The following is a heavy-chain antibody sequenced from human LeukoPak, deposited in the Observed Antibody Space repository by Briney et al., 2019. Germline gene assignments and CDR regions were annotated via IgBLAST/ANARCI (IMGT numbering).Heavy chain of an antibody. D-gene: IGHD5/OR15-5a*01. CDR1: GYSISSGYY. CDR2: IYPTGST. J-gene: IGHJ6*03. CDR3: ARLSRYYYMDV. V-gene: IGHV4-38-2*02. Sequence: PSETLTLTCTVSGYSISSGYYWGWIRQPPGKGLEWIGNIYPTGSTYYNPSLKSRVTISVDTSKNQFSLKLSSVTAADTAVYYCARLSRYYYMDVWGKGTTVTVSS.